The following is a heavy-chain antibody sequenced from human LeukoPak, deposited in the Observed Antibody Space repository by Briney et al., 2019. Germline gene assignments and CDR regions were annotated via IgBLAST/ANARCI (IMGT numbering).Heavy chain of an antibody. Sequence: GGSLRLSCAASGFTFSSYSMNWVRQAPGKGLEWVSYISSSSSTIYYADSVKGRFTISRDNAKNSLYLQMNSLRAEDTAVYYCWRGRSGILPDAFDYWGQGKMGNGS. V-gene: IGHV3-48*04. CDR2: ISSSSSTI. CDR1: GFTFSSYS. CDR3: WRGRSGILPDAFDY. D-gene: IGHD2-15*01. J-gene: IGHJ3*01.